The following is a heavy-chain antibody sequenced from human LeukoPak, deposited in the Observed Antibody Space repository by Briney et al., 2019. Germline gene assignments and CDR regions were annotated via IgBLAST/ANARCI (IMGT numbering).Heavy chain of an antibody. D-gene: IGHD2-21*01. CDR3: ARKGPEHLPTYFDH. V-gene: IGHV4-31*03. CDR2: IYYSGST. CDR1: GGSISSGGYY. J-gene: IGHJ4*02. Sequence: SETLSLTCTVSGGSISSGGYYWSWIRQHPGKGLEWIGYIYYSGSTYYNPSLSGRVAISLDKSRNHFTLMVTAVTAADTAFYYCARKGPEHLPTYFDHWGRGILVTVSS.